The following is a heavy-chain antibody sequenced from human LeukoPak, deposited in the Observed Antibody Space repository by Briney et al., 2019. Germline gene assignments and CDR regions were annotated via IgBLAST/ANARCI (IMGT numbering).Heavy chain of an antibody. Sequence: PGRSLRLSCAASGFTFSSYGMHWVRQAPGKGLEWVAVISYDGSNKYYADSVKGRFTISRDNSKNTLYLQMNSLRAEDTAVYYCAKEGTTGTRYYYYMDVWGKGTTVTVSS. CDR1: GFTFSSYG. CDR3: AKEGTTGTRYYYYMDV. J-gene: IGHJ6*03. D-gene: IGHD1-1*01. CDR2: ISYDGSNK. V-gene: IGHV3-30*18.